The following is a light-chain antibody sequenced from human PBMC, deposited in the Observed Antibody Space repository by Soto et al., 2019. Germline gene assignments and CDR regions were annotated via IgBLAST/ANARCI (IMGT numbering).Light chain of an antibody. J-gene: IGKJ1*01. CDR2: DAS. V-gene: IGKV1-5*01. CDR1: QSISSW. Sequence: DIQMTQSPSTLSASVGDRVTITCRASQSISSWLAWYQQKPGKAPKLLIYDASSLESGVPSRFSGSGSGTEITLTISSLQPDDFATYDCQQYNSYLWTFGQGTKVEIK. CDR3: QQYNSYLWT.